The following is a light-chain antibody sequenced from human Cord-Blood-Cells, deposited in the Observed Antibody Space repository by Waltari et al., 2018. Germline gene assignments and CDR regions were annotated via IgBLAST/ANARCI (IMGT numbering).Light chain of an antibody. V-gene: IGKV3-11*01. J-gene: IGKJ1*01. Sequence: EIVLTQSPATLSLSPGERDTLSCSASQSVSSYLAWYQQKPGQDPRLLIYDASNRATGTPARFSGSGSGTDFTLTISSLEPEDFAVYYCQQRSNWWTFGQGTKVEIK. CDR2: DAS. CDR1: QSVSSY. CDR3: QQRSNWWT.